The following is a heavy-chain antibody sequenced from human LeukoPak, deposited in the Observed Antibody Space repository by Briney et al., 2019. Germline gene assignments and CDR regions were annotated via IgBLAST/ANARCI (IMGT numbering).Heavy chain of an antibody. Sequence: GGSLRLSCAASGFTFSDYYMSWIRQAPGKGLEWVSYISSSGSTIYYADAVKGRFTISRDNAKNSLYLQMNSLRAEDTAVYYCARVSSSWYYFDYWGQGTLVTVSS. CDR2: ISSSGSTI. J-gene: IGHJ4*02. D-gene: IGHD6-13*01. CDR3: ARVSSSWYYFDY. V-gene: IGHV3-11*04. CDR1: GFTFSDYY.